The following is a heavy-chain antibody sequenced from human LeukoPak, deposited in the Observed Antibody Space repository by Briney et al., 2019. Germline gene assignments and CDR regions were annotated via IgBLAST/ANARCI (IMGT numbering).Heavy chain of an antibody. CDR2: INPIFGTA. Sequence: ASVKVSCKASGGTFSSYAISWVRQAPGQGLEWMGGINPIFGTANYAQKFQGRVTITTDESTSTAYMELSSLRSEDTAVYYCARQLVQRNYYYYMDVWGKGTTVTVSS. CDR3: ARQLVQRNYYYYMDV. V-gene: IGHV1-69*05. CDR1: GGTFSSYA. J-gene: IGHJ6*03. D-gene: IGHD6-6*01.